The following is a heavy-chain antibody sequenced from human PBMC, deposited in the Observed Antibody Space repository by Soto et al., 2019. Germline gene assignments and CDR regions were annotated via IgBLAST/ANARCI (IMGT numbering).Heavy chain of an antibody. CDR1: GFTFSSYS. V-gene: IGHV3-21*01. Sequence: EVQLVESGGGLVKPGGSLRLSCAASGFTFSSYSMNWVRQAPGKGLEWVSSIGSSSSYIYYADSVKGRFTISRDNAKNSLYLKMNSLRAEDTAVYYCARAPYYYDSSGYWAYWGQGTLVTVSS. D-gene: IGHD3-22*01. J-gene: IGHJ4*02. CDR3: ARAPYYYDSSGYWAY. CDR2: IGSSSSYI.